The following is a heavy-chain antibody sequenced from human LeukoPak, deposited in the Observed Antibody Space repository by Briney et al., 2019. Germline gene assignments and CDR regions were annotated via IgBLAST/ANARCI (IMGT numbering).Heavy chain of an antibody. V-gene: IGHV1-2*02. J-gene: IGHJ4*02. CDR1: GYTFSDYY. CDR2: INPNSGDT. Sequence: ASVKVSCKTSGYTFSDYYIHWIRQAPGQGLEWVGWINPNSGDTDYAQKFQGRVTVTRDTSISTAYMELGRLRSDDTAVYYCAKDPNDEGYFDYWGQGTLVTVSS. CDR3: AKDPNDEGYFDY. D-gene: IGHD1-1*01.